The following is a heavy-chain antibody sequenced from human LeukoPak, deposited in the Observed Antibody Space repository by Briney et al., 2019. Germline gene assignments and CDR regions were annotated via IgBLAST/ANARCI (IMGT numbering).Heavy chain of an antibody. CDR1: GGSISSGGYS. V-gene: IGHV4-30-2*01. CDR2: IYHSGST. D-gene: IGHD3-22*01. Sequence: PSETLSLTCAVSGGSISSGGYSWSWLRQPPGKGLEWIGYIYHSGSTYYNPSLKSRVTISVDRSKNQFSLKLSSVTAADTAVYYCARAPFGYYDSSGYLYYGMDVWGQGTTVTVSS. CDR3: ARAPFGYYDSSGYLYYGMDV. J-gene: IGHJ6*02.